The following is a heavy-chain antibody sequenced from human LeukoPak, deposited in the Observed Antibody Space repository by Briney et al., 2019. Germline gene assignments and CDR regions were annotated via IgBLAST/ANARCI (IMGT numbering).Heavy chain of an antibody. J-gene: IGHJ4*02. CDR2: INHSGST. CDR1: GGSFSGYY. Sequence: PSETLSLTCAVYGGSFSGYYWSWIRQSPGKGLEWIGEINHSGSTNYNPSLKSRVTISVDTSKNQFSLKLSSVTAADTAVYYCARGGKEGLVIWGQGTLVTVSS. CDR3: ARGGKEGLVI. V-gene: IGHV4-34*01. D-gene: IGHD3-3*01.